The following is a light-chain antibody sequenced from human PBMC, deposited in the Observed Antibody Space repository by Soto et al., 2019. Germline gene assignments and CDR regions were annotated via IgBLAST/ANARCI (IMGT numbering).Light chain of an antibody. Sequence: DIQMTQSPSTLSASVGDRVTITCPASQNINSWLAWYQQKPGKAPKLLIYEASSLEKGVPARFGGSGSGTEFTLTISSLQPDDFATYYCQQYNVYSWTFGQGTKVDIK. CDR2: EAS. J-gene: IGKJ1*01. CDR1: QNINSW. V-gene: IGKV1-5*03. CDR3: QQYNVYSWT.